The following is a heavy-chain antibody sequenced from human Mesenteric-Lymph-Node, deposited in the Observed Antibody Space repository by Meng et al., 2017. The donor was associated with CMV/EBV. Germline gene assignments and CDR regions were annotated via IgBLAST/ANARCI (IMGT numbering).Heavy chain of an antibody. D-gene: IGHD1-1*01. Sequence: QVQLVQSGAEVKKPGASVKVSCKASGYSFTGYSIHWVRQAPGQGLEWMGRISPNTGDTIYEENFHGRVTMTSDTSINTAYMELSSLTSDDTAVYYCWRGQQTFDPWGQGTLVTVSS. CDR3: WRGQQTFDP. J-gene: IGHJ5*02. CDR1: GYSFTGYS. V-gene: IGHV1-2*06. CDR2: ISPNTGDT.